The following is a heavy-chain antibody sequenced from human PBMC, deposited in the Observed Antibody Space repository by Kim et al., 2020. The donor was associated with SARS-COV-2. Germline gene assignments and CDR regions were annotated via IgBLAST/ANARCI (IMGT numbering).Heavy chain of an antibody. CDR1: GNTFSDYY. V-gene: IGHV1-46*01. Sequence: ASVKVSCKTSGNTFSDYYFHWVRQAPGQGLEWMGLVDPSTGTKISAQRFQGRVSLNTDTPTSTVYMEVSRLRSEDTAIYYCARSRGWYRGFDYWGQGTVV. J-gene: IGHJ4*02. D-gene: IGHD6-19*01. CDR3: ARSRGWYRGFDY. CDR2: VDPSTGTK.